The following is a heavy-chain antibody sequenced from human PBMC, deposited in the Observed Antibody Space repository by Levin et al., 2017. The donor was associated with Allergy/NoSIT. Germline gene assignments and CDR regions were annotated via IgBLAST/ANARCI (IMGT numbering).Heavy chain of an antibody. J-gene: IGHJ5*02. CDR1: GGSFSGYY. CDR3: ARGRKAYYYGSGSYYKVKGSNWFDP. CDR2: INHSGST. Sequence: SETLSLTCAVYGGSFSGYYWSWIRQPPGKGLEWIGEINHSGSTNYNPSLKSRVTISVDTSKNQFSLKLCSVTAADTAVYYCARGRKAYYYGSGSYYKVKGSNWFDPWGQGTLVTVSS. V-gene: IGHV4-34*01. D-gene: IGHD3-10*01.